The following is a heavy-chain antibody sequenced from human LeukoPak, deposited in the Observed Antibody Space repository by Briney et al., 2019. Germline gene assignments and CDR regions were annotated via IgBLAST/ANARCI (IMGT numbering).Heavy chain of an antibody. D-gene: IGHD6-19*01. CDR2: FFPGGNT. CDR1: GGSMNTYY. J-gene: IGHJ4*02. CDR3: ARETFIAVAAFDY. Sequence: PSETLSLTCTVSGGSMNTYYWSWIRQPAGKGLEWIGRFFPGGNTNYNPSLKSRVTLSLDTSKNQISLKLRSVTAADTAVYYCARETFIAVAAFDYWSQGTRVTVSS. V-gene: IGHV4-4*07.